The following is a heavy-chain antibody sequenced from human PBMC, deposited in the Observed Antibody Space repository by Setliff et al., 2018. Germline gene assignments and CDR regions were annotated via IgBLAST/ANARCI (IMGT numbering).Heavy chain of an antibody. J-gene: IGHJ5*02. CDR3: ARSRTGEYSSGWLNWLDP. CDR1: GFTFSSYA. V-gene: IGHV3-64*01. Sequence: PGGSLRLSCAASGFTFSSYAMHWVRQAPGKGLEYVSAISSNGGSTYYANSVKGRFTISRDNSKNTLYLQMGSLRPDDMAVYYCARSRTGEYSSGWLNWLDPWGQGTQVTVSS. CDR2: ISSNGGST. D-gene: IGHD6-19*01.